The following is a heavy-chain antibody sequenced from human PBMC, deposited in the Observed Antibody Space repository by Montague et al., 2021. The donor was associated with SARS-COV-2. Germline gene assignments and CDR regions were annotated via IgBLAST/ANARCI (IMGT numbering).Heavy chain of an antibody. Sequence: SETLSLTCAVYGGSLSGYYWTWIRQSPRKGLEWIGEINHSGSTNYNPSLKSRVTISVDTSKNQFSLKLGSVTAADTAVYYCACGEITTRGLIYYYGMDVWGQGTTVTVSS. D-gene: IGHD4-11*01. J-gene: IGHJ6*02. CDR3: ACGEITTRGLIYYYGMDV. CDR1: GGSLSGYY. V-gene: IGHV4-34*01. CDR2: INHSGST.